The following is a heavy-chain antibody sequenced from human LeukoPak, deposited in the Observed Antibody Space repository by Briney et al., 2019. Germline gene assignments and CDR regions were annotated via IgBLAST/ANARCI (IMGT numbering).Heavy chain of an antibody. Sequence: PGGSLRLSCAASGFTFSSYAMSWVRQAPGKGLEWVSAISGSGGSTYYADSVEGRFTISRDNSKNTLYLQMNSLRAEDTAVYYCAKKPPVYDTALGMDVWGQGTTVTASS. CDR1: GFTFSSYA. CDR3: AKKPPVYDTALGMDV. CDR2: ISGSGGST. J-gene: IGHJ6*02. V-gene: IGHV3-23*01. D-gene: IGHD3-22*01.